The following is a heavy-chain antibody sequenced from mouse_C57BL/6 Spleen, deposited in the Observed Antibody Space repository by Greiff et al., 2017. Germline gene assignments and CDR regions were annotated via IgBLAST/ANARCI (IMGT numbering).Heavy chain of an antibody. D-gene: IGHD3-1*01. CDR1: GFTFSSYG. V-gene: IGHV5-6*01. CDR2: ISSGGSYT. J-gene: IGHJ4*01. CDR3: ARRALAPADY. Sequence: VQLKQSGGDLVKPGGSLKISCAASGFTFSSYGMSWVRQTPDKRLEWVATISSGGSYTYYPDSVKGRFTISRDNAKHTLYLQMSSLKSEDTAMYYFARRALAPADYWGQGTSVTVSS.